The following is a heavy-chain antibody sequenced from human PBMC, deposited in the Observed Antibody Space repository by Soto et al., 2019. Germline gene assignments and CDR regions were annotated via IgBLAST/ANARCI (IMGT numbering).Heavy chain of an antibody. CDR1: GFSLTTSGVG. D-gene: IGHD3-9*01. V-gene: IGHV2-5*02. CDR3: AHRRPFLTGSYFDY. J-gene: IGHJ4*02. CDR2: IYWDDDK. Sequence: SGPTLVNPTHTLTLTCTFSGFSLTTSGVGVGWIRQPPGKALEWLALIYWDDDKRYSPSLKSGLTITRDTSKNQVVLTMTNMDPVDTATYYCAHRRPFLTGSYFDYWGQGTLVTVSS.